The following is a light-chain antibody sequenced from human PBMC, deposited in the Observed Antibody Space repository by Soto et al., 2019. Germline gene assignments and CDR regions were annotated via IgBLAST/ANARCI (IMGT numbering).Light chain of an antibody. J-gene: IGKJ1*01. CDR1: QSVSSNY. CDR3: QHYGRSPPSWT. Sequence: EIVLTQSPGTLSLSPGERATLSCRASQSVSSNYLAWYQQKPGQPPRLLISDASSRATGIPDRFSGSGSGTAFTLTISRLEPEDFAVYYCQHYGRSPPSWTFGQGTKVEIK. V-gene: IGKV3-20*01. CDR2: DAS.